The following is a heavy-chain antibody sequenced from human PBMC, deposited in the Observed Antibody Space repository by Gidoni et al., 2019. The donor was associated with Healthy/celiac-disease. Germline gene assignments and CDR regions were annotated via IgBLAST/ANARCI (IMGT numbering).Heavy chain of an antibody. CDR2: ISYDGSKK. CDR3: ARDVYECSSTSCYFYYYYMDV. D-gene: IGHD2-2*01. V-gene: IGHV3-30*04. CDR1: GFTFSSYA. Sequence: QVQLVESGGGVVQPGRSLRLSCAASGFTFSSYAMHWVRQAPGKGLEWVAVISYDGSKKYYSDAVKGRFTISRDNSKNTLYLQMNSLRAEDTAVYYCARDVYECSSTSCYFYYYYMDVWGKGTTVTVSS. J-gene: IGHJ6*03.